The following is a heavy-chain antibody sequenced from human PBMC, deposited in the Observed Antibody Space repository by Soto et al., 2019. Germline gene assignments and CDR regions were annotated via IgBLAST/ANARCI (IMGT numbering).Heavy chain of an antibody. CDR2: SYYSGST. CDR1: GGSISSSGYY. Sequence: PSETLSLTCTVSGGSISSSGYYWIWIRQHPGKGLEWIGYSYYSGSTYYNPSLKSRVTISVDTSKNQFSLKLSSVTAADPAVYYCARDARKGAFYFDYWGQGTLVTVSS. CDR3: ARDARKGAFYFDY. V-gene: IGHV4-31*03. J-gene: IGHJ4*02. D-gene: IGHD3-16*01.